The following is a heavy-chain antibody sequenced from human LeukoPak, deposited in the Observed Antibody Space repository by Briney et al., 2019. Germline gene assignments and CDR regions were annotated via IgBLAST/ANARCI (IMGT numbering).Heavy chain of an antibody. CDR3: ARVVVPAAIGSKQDNWFDP. CDR2: INPNSGGT. D-gene: IGHD2-2*02. J-gene: IGHJ5*02. CDR1: GYTFTGYY. Sequence: GASVKVSCKASGYTFTGYYMHWVRQAPGQGLGWMGWINPNSGGTNYAQKFQGRVTMTRDTSISTAYMELSRLRSDDTAVYYCARVVVPAAIGSKQDNWFDPWGQGTLVTVSS. V-gene: IGHV1-2*02.